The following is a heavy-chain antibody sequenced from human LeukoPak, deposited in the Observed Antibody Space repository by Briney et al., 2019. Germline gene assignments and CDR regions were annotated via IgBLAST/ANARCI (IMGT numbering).Heavy chain of an antibody. CDR3: ARSRLGYCSGGACYASDY. Sequence: ASVKVSCKVSRYNIPGYYMHWVRQAAGQGLESMGWINPTSGGTSYAQKFQGRVTVTRDTSISTAYMELSSLRSDDTAVYYCARSRLGYCSGGACYASDYWGQGTLVTVSS. J-gene: IGHJ4*02. CDR2: INPTSGGT. V-gene: IGHV1-2*02. D-gene: IGHD2-15*01. CDR1: RYNIPGYY.